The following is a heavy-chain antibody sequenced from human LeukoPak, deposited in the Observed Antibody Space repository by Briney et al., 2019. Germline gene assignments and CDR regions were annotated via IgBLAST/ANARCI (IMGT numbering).Heavy chain of an antibody. V-gene: IGHV3-30-3*01. D-gene: IGHD6-19*01. CDR3: AAHPLIAVASDY. J-gene: IGHJ4*02. CDR1: GFTFSSYA. CDR2: ISYDGSNK. Sequence: GGYLRLSCAASGFTFSSYAMHWVRQAPGKGLEWVAVISYDGSNKHYADSVKGRFTISRDNSKNTLYLQMNSLRAEDTAVYYCAAHPLIAVASDYWGQGTLVTVSS.